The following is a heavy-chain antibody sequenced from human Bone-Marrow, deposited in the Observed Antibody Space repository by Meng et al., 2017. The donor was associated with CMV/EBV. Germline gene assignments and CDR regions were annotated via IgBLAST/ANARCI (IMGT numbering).Heavy chain of an antibody. J-gene: IGHJ4*02. Sequence: SCTASGFTFGDYAMSWVRQAPGKGLEWVGFIRSKAYGGTTEYAASVKGRFTISRDDSKSIAYLQMNSLKTEDTAVYYCTRDRTEYFDYWGQGTLVTVSS. CDR3: TRDRTEYFDY. V-gene: IGHV3-49*04. CDR2: IRSKAYGGTT. D-gene: IGHD4-17*01. CDR1: GFTFGDYA.